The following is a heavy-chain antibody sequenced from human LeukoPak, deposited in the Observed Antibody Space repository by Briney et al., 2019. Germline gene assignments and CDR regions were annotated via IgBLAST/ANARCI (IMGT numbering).Heavy chain of an antibody. D-gene: IGHD5-18*01. CDR1: GFTFSTYR. CDR2: NNANGDST. Sequence: GGSLRLSCVASGFTFSTYRMHWVRQAPGKGLEYVSGNNANGDSTYYAESVKGTFTVSRDNSKNTLYLQMGSLRADDMAIYYCARELRYSSNTFDIWGQGTMVTVSS. CDR3: ARELRYSSNTFDI. J-gene: IGHJ3*02. V-gene: IGHV3-64*02.